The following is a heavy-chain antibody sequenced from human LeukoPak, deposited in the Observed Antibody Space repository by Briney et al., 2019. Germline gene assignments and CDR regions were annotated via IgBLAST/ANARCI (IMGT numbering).Heavy chain of an antibody. Sequence: SETLSLTCTVSGGSISNYYWNWIRQPPGKGLEWIGYIYYSGTTNYNPSLKSRVTISVDKSKNQFSLKLSSVTAADTAVYYCARTVYDSSGYYFPTGYYYYMDVWGKGTTATVSS. CDR2: IYYSGTT. D-gene: IGHD3-22*01. V-gene: IGHV4-59*08. CDR3: ARTVYDSSGYYFPTGYYYYMDV. J-gene: IGHJ6*03. CDR1: GGSISNYY.